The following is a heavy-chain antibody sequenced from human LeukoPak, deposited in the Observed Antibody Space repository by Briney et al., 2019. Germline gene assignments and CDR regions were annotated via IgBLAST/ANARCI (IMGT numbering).Heavy chain of an antibody. CDR1: GFTFSSYA. J-gene: IGHJ5*02. D-gene: IGHD2-2*01. CDR3: AKEGCSSTSCYGVANWFDP. Sequence: GGSLRLSCAASGFTFSSYAMSWVRQAPGKGLEWASAISGSGGSTYYADSVKGRFTISRDNSKNTLYLQMNSLRAEDTAVYYCAKEGCSSTSCYGVANWFDPWGQGTLVTVSS. V-gene: IGHV3-23*01. CDR2: ISGSGGST.